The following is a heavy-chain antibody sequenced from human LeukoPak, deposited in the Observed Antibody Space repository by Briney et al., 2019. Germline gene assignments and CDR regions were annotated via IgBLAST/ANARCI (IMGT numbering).Heavy chain of an antibody. Sequence: SVKVSCKASGGTFISYAISWVRQAPGQGLEWMGGIIPIFGTANYAQKFQGRVTITADESTSTAYVELSSLRSEDTAVYYCARDLKRLITIFGVVTDPALDYWGQGTLVTVSS. V-gene: IGHV1-69*13. D-gene: IGHD3-3*01. CDR1: GGTFISYA. J-gene: IGHJ4*02. CDR2: IIPIFGTA. CDR3: ARDLKRLITIFGVVTDPALDY.